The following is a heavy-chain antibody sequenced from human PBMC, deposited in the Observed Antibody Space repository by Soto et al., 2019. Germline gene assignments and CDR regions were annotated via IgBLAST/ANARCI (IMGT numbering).Heavy chain of an antibody. J-gene: IGHJ4*02. CDR1: GFTFSSYA. Sequence: GGSLRLSCAASGFTFSSYAMHWVRQAPGKGLEWVAVIWYDGSNKYYADSVKGRFTISRDNSTNTLYLQMNSLRAEDTAVYYCASDTSAYYYGSGSLVEWGQRSLDTVSS. D-gene: IGHD3-10*01. CDR2: IWYDGSNK. V-gene: IGHV3-33*08. CDR3: ASDTSAYYYGSGSLVE.